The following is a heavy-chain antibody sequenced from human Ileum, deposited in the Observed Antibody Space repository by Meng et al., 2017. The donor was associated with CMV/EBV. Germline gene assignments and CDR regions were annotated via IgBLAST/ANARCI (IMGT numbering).Heavy chain of an antibody. CDR1: GSKFDDYS. V-gene: IGHV3-43*01. J-gene: IGHJ4*02. CDR3: AKDIFGSGSPYDY. Sequence: GESLKISCVGSGSKFDDYSMHWVRQSPGKGLEWISLITWNGGRTYYGDAVKGRFVISRDNRKNLLNLEMNSLTTEDSGLYHCAKDIFGSGSPYDYWGQGTLVTVSS. D-gene: IGHD3-10*01. CDR2: ITWNGGRT.